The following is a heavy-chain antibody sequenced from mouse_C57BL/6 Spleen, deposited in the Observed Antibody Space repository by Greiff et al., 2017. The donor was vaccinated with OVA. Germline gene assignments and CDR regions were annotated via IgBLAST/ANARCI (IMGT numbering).Heavy chain of an antibody. CDR2: IYPGDGDT. CDR1: GYAFSSSW. D-gene: IGHD2-2*01. J-gene: IGHJ2*01. Sequence: VQLQQSGPELVKPGASVKISCKASGYAFSSSWMNWVKLRPGKGLEWIGRIYPGDGDTNYNGKFKGKATLTADKSSSTAYMQLSSLTSEDSAVYFCARWLPFDYWGQGTTLTVSS. CDR3: ARWLPFDY. V-gene: IGHV1-82*01.